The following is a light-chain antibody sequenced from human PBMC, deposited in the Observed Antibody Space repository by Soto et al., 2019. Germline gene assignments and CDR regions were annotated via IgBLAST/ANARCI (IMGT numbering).Light chain of an antibody. J-gene: IGKJ1*01. CDR1: QSVSSN. Sequence: DIALTQSPGTLSVSPGERATLSCRASQSVSSNLAWYQQKPGQAPRLLIYGASTRATGIPARFSGSGSGTEFTLTISSLQSEDFAVYYCQQYNNWPFGQGTKVDIK. V-gene: IGKV3-15*01. CDR2: GAS. CDR3: QQYNNWP.